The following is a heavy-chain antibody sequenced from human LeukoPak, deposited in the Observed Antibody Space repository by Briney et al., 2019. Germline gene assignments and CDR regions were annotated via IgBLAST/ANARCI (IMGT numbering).Heavy chain of an antibody. D-gene: IGHD1-14*01. Sequence: SETLSLTCTVSGGSICSYYWSWVRQPPGKGLEWIGEIDERRRTSYSPSLTSRVTMSVDTSKNQFSLKLSSVTAADTAVYYCARGKVSPAFDYWGQGTLVTVSS. CDR1: GGSICSYY. CDR3: ARGKVSPAFDY. J-gene: IGHJ4*02. V-gene: IGHV4-59*01. CDR2: IDERRRT.